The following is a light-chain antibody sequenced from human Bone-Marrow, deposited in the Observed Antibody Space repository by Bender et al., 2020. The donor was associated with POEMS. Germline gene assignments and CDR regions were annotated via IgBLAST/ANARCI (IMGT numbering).Light chain of an antibody. CDR2: YDD. CDR3: SAWNDSLSGWV. Sequence: QSVVTQPPSLSEAPRQRVTISCSGSRSNIGTHCVNWYQQLPGEAPKLLIYYDDLLTPGVSDRFSASKSGTAASLAISELQAEDEAIYYCSAWNDSLSGWVFGGGTKLTVL. CDR1: RSNIGTHC. J-gene: IGLJ3*02. V-gene: IGLV1-36*01.